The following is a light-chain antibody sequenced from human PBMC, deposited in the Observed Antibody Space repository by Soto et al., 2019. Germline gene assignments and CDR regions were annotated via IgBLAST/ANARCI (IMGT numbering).Light chain of an antibody. CDR2: GAS. CDR3: QQYNIWPPYT. Sequence: EIVMSQTPATLSVSPGERDTLYCKASQRISSNLAWYQQKPGQPPRLLIYGASTRASGIPARFSGSGSGTEFTLTISGLQSEDFALYYCQQYNIWPPYTFGQGTNLEIK. V-gene: IGKV3-15*01. CDR1: QRISSN. J-gene: IGKJ2*01.